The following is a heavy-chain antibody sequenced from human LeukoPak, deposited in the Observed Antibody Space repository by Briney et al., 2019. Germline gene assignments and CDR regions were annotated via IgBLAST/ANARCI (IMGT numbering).Heavy chain of an antibody. D-gene: IGHD4-17*01. CDR1: GFTFSSYS. J-gene: IGHJ6*02. Sequence: GGSLRLSCAASGFTFSSYSMNWVRQAPGKGLEWVSSISSSSSYIYYADSVKGRFTISRDNAKNSLYLQMNSLRAEDTAVYYCARDRGEAYGEDYYHYGMDVWGQGTTVTVSS. CDR2: ISSSSSYI. V-gene: IGHV3-21*01. CDR3: ARDRGEAYGEDYYHYGMDV.